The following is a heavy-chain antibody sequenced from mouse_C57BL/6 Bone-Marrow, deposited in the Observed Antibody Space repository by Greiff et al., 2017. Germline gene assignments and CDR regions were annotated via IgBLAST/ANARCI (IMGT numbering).Heavy chain of an antibody. D-gene: IGHD1-1*01. CDR3: ARYGSYFDD. V-gene: IGHV1-54*01. CDR1: GYAFTNYL. J-gene: IGHJ2*01. Sequence: QVHVKQSGAELVRPGTSVKVSCKASGYAFTNYLIEWVKQRPGQGLEWIGVINPGSGGTNYNEKFKGKATLTADKASSTAYMQLSSLTSEDSAVYFCARYGSYFDDWGQGTTLTVSS. CDR2: INPGSGGT.